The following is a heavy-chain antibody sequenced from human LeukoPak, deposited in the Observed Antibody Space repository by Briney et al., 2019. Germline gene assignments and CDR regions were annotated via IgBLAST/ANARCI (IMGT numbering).Heavy chain of an antibody. CDR2: INPNSGGT. J-gene: IGHJ4*02. Sequence: GGSVKPSCKASGYTFTGYYMHWVRQAPGQGLEWMGWINPNSGGTNYAQKFQGRVTMTRDTSISTAYMELSRLRSDDTAVYYCATRPPSIVGAMALDYWGQGTLDSVSS. CDR3: ATRPPSIVGAMALDY. D-gene: IGHD1-26*01. V-gene: IGHV1-2*02. CDR1: GYTFTGYY.